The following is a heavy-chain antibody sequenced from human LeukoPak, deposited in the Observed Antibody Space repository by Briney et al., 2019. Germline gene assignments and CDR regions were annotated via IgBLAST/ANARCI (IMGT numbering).Heavy chain of an antibody. CDR1: GGSFSGYY. J-gene: IGHJ4*02. V-gene: IGHV4-34*01. D-gene: IGHD3-22*01. CDR2: ITHSGST. Sequence: SETLSLTCAVYGGSFSGYYWSWIRQPPGKGLEWIGEITHSGSTNSNPSVKSRVTISVDTSKNQFSLKLSSVTAADTAVYYCARAALDSSGYSDYWGQGTLVTVSS. CDR3: ARAALDSSGYSDY.